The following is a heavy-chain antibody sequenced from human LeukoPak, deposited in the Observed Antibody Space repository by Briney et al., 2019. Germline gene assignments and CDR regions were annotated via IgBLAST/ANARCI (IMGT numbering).Heavy chain of an antibody. CDR1: GGSISSYY. Sequence: PSETLSLTCTVSGGSISSYYWSWIRQPPGKGLEWIGYIYYIGSTNYNPSLKSRVTISVDTSKNQFSLKLSSVTAADTAVYYCARGGLTWFGESDDGGYFDYWGQGTPVTVSS. J-gene: IGHJ4*02. D-gene: IGHD3-10*01. CDR2: IYYIGST. V-gene: IGHV4-59*01. CDR3: ARGGLTWFGESDDGGYFDY.